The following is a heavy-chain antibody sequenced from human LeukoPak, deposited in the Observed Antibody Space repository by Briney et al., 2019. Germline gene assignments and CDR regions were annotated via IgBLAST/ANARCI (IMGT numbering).Heavy chain of an antibody. CDR3: ARARGGYCSSTSCYVRHNYYYYYGMDV. CDR2: ITGSGGTT. D-gene: IGHD2-2*01. J-gene: IGHJ6*02. Sequence: PGGSLRLSCAASGFSLSSYAMRWVRQAPGKGLEWVSGITGSGGTTHYADSVKGRFTISRDNSKNTLYLQMNSLRAEDTAVYYCARARGGYCSSTSCYVRHNYYYYYGMDVWGQGTTVTVSS. V-gene: IGHV3-23*01. CDR1: GFSLSSYA.